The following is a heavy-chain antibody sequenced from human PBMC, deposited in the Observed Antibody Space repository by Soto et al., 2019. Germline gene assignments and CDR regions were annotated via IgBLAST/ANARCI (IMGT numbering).Heavy chain of an antibody. J-gene: IGHJ4*02. CDR3: AGRPPEMATTRYYFDY. CDR2: IIPILGTA. D-gene: IGHD5-12*01. CDR1: GGTFSSYA. Sequence: SVKVSFKASGGTFSSYAISWVRQAPGQGLEWMGGIIPILGTANYAQKFQGRVTITADESTSTAYMELSSLRSEDTAVYYCAGRPPEMATTRYYFDYWGQGTLVTVSS. V-gene: IGHV1-69*13.